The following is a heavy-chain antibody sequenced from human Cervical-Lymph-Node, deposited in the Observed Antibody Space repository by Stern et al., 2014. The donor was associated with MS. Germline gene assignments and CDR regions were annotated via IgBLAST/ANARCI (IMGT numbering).Heavy chain of an antibody. D-gene: IGHD6-19*01. Sequence: EVQLVESGGGLVKPGGSLRLSCAASGFTFSSYSMNWVRPAPGKGLEWVSSISSSSSYIYYADSVKGRFTISRDNAKNSLYLQMNSLRAEDTAVYYCASGWKKFDYWGQGTLVTVSS. CDR2: ISSSSSYI. J-gene: IGHJ4*02. CDR3: ASGWKKFDY. CDR1: GFTFSSYS. V-gene: IGHV3-21*01.